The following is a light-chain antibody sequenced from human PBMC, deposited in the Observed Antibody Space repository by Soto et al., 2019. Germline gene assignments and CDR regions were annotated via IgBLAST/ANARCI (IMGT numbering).Light chain of an antibody. CDR1: SSNIGAGYD. CDR3: QSYDSSRSAFYV. V-gene: IGLV1-40*01. Sequence: QSVLTQPPSVSGAPGQRVTISCTGSSSNIGAGYDVPWYQQLPGTAPKLLIYGNSNRPSGVPDRFSGSKSGTSASLAITWLQAEDEADYYCQSYDSSRSAFYVCGTGTKLTVL. J-gene: IGLJ1*01. CDR2: GNS.